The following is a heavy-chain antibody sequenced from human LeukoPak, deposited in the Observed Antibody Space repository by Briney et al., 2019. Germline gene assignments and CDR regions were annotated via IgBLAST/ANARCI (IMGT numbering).Heavy chain of an antibody. CDR1: GFTFSSYS. J-gene: IGHJ4*02. CDR2: ISSSSSYI. V-gene: IGHV3-21*01. CDR3: AKSDYPIVGATSMDY. Sequence: GGSLRLSCAASGFTFSSYSMNWVRQAPGKGLEWVSSISSSSSYIYYADSVKGRFTISRDNAKNSLYLQMNSLRAEDTAVYYCAKSDYPIVGATSMDYWGQGTLVTVSS. D-gene: IGHD1-26*01.